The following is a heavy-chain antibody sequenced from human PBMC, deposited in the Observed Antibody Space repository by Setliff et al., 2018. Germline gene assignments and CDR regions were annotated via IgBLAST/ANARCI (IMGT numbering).Heavy chain of an antibody. Sequence: ASVKVSCKASGYSFTTYGLSWVRQAPGQGLEWMGWVSAYKGETNYAQNLQGRVTMTTDTSTTTAYMELRSLTSDDTAIYYCARINFYVSSGYYYAPDYWGPGTLVTVS. D-gene: IGHD3-22*01. CDR3: ARINFYVSSGYYYAPDY. V-gene: IGHV1-18*01. J-gene: IGHJ4*02. CDR2: VSAYKGET. CDR1: GYSFTTYG.